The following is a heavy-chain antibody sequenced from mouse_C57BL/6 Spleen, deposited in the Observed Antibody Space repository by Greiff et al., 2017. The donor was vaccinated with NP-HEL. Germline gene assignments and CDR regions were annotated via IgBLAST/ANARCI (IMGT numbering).Heavy chain of an antibody. CDR3: ARLGYYGSSYGNYFDY. CDR1: GYAFSSSW. J-gene: IGHJ2*01. D-gene: IGHD1-1*01. V-gene: IGHV1-82*01. CDR2: IYPGDGDT. Sequence: QVQLQQSGPELVKPGASVKISCKASGYAFSSSWMNWVKQRPGKGLEWIGRIYPGDGDTNYNGKFKGKATLTADKSSSTAYMQLSSLTSEDSAVYFCARLGYYGSSYGNYFDYWGQGTTLTVSS.